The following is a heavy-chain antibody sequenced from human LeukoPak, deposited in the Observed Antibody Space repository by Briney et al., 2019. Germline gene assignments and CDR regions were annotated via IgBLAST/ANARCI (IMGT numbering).Heavy chain of an antibody. J-gene: IGHJ4*02. CDR1: GYSFTTYW. Sequence: GESLKISCKGSGYSFTTYWIGWVRQMPGKGLEWMGIIYPADSDTKYSPSFQGHVTISADKSISTAYLQWSSLKASDTAMYYCARREAVAGSFDYWGQGTLVTVSS. CDR2: IYPADSDT. D-gene: IGHD6-19*01. CDR3: ARREAVAGSFDY. V-gene: IGHV5-51*01.